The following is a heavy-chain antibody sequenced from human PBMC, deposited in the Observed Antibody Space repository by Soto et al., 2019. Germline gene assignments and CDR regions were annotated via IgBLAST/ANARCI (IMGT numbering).Heavy chain of an antibody. CDR2: ISGTSVTT. D-gene: IGHD5-18*01. CDR3: AKDPLRGTAVVDY. J-gene: IGHJ4*02. Sequence: GGSLRLSCEASGLTSSRYSMNWVRQAPGKGLEWVSDISGTSVTTYYADSVRSRFTISRDNSKNTLYLQMNSLRAEDTAVYYCAKDPLRGTAVVDYWGQGTLVTVSS. CDR1: GLTSSRYS. V-gene: IGHV3-23*01.